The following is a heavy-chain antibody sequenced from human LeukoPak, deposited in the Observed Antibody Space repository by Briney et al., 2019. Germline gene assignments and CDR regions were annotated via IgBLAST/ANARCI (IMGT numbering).Heavy chain of an antibody. CDR2: IYYSGST. CDR1: GGSISSGTYY. V-gene: IGHV4-31*03. D-gene: IGHD4-17*01. Sequence: NPSETLSLTCTVSGGSISSGTYYWSWIRQHPGKGLEWIGYIYYSGSTYYNPSPKSRLTISVDTSKNQFSLKLSSVTAADTAVYYCARVNGDYAEAWGQGTLVTVSS. J-gene: IGHJ4*02. CDR3: ARVNGDYAEA.